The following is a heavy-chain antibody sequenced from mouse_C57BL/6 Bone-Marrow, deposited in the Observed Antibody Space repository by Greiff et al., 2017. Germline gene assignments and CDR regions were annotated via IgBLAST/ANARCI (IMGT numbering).Heavy chain of an antibody. V-gene: IGHV6-6*01. CDR3: TRGSHYYSNLFAY. CDR1: GFTFSDAW. J-gene: IGHJ3*01. Sequence: EVKLVESGGGLVQPGGSMKLSCAASGFTFSDAWMDWVRQSPEKGLEWVAEIRNKANNHATYYSESVKGRFTISRDDSKSSVYLQMNSLRAEDTGIYYCTRGSHYYSNLFAYWGQGTLVTVSA. D-gene: IGHD2-5*01. CDR2: IRNKANNHAT.